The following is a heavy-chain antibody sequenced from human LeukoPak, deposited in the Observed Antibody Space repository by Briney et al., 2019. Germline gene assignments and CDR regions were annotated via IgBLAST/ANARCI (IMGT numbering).Heavy chain of an antibody. CDR3: LRGDRRDY. CDR2: IDSSGGYM. J-gene: IGHJ4*02. Sequence: GGSLRLSCEASGFTPNTYSMNWARQAPGKGLEWVSSIDSSGGYMFYADSVKGRFIISRDNAKDSLYLQMNSLRVEDTAVYYCLRGDRRDYWGQGTLVTVSS. V-gene: IGHV3-21*06. CDR1: GFTPNTYS.